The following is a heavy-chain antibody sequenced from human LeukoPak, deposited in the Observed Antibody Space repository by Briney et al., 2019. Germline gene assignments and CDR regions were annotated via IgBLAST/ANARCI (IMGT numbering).Heavy chain of an antibody. V-gene: IGHV5-51*01. D-gene: IGHD5-18*01. CDR3: CLDTAMVSFDY. CDR1: GYSFTSYW. Sequence: GETLKISCKGSGYSFTSYWIGWVRQMPGKGLEWMGIIYPGDSDTRYSPSFQGQVTISADKSISTAYLQWSSLKASDTAMYYCCLDTAMVSFDYWGQGTLVTVSS. J-gene: IGHJ4*02. CDR2: IYPGDSDT.